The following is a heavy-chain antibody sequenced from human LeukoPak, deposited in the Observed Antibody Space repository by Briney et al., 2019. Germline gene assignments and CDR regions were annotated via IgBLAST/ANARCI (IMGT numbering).Heavy chain of an antibody. CDR3: ARLTGGGDY. D-gene: IGHD1-14*01. CDR2: ISAYNGNT. V-gene: IGHV1-18*01. Sequence: ASVKVSCKASGYTVTSYDINWVRQAPGQGLEWMGWISAYNGNTNYAQKLQGRVTMTTDTSTTTAYMELRSLRSEDTAVYYCARLTGGGDYWGQGTLVTVSS. CDR1: GYTVTSYD. J-gene: IGHJ4*02.